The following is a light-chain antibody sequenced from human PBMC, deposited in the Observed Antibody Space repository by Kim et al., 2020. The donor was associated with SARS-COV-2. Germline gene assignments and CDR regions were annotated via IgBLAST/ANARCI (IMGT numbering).Light chain of an antibody. CDR3: SSYAGSNNPL. J-gene: IGLJ3*02. CDR2: EVS. Sequence: GHSVTISCTGTSSDVGGYNYVSWYQQHPGKAPKLMIYEVSKRPSGVPDRFSGSKSGNTASLTVSGLQAEDEADYYCSSYAGSNNPLFGGGTQLTVL. CDR1: SSDVGGYNY. V-gene: IGLV2-8*01.